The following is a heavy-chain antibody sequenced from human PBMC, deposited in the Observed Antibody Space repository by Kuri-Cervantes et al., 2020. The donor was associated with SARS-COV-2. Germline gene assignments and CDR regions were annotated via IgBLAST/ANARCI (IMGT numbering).Heavy chain of an antibody. CDR3: ARFPTHLTMIVFGAFDI. J-gene: IGHJ3*02. CDR1: GGSFSGYY. CDR2: INHSGST. Sequence: ESLKISCAVYGGSFSGYYWSWIRQPPGKGLEWIGEINHSGSTNYNPSLKSRVTISVDTSKNQFSLKLSSVTAADTAVYYCARFPTHLTMIVFGAFDIWGQGTMVTVSS. D-gene: IGHD3-22*01. V-gene: IGHV4-34*01.